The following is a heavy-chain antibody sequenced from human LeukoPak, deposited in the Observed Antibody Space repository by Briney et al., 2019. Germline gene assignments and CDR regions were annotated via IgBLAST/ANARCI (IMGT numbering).Heavy chain of an antibody. CDR3: ARVGYNWDDDGVDY. D-gene: IGHD1-1*01. V-gene: IGHV3-7*01. CDR1: DFTFSSYW. CDR2: INQDGSDK. J-gene: IGHJ4*02. Sequence: TGGSLRLSCAASDFTFSSYWMSWVRQALGRGLEWVANINQDGSDKRYMDSVRGRFTISRDNAKNSLSLHMDSLRAEDTAVYYCARVGYNWDDDGVDYWGQGTLVTVSS.